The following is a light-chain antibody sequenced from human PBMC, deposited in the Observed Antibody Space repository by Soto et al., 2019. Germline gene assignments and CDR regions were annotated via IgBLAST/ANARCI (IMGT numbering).Light chain of an antibody. Sequence: IMMTQFPLSLPVTPGESASISCRSSQSLQRSNGYSYVDWYLQKPGQSPQLLIFLGSDRASGVPDRFSGSGSGTDFTLKISRVEADDVRVYYCMQALQPPRTFGQGTKLEI. CDR2: LGS. J-gene: IGKJ1*01. CDR1: QSLQRSNGYSY. V-gene: IGKV2-28*01. CDR3: MQALQPPRT.